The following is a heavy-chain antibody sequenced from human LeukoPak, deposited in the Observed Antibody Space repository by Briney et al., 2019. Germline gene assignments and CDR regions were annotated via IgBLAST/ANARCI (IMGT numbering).Heavy chain of an antibody. V-gene: IGHV3-21*01. CDR3: ARDQAIDIRAYDI. D-gene: IGHD5-12*01. J-gene: IGHJ3*02. CDR1: GFASSGDN. CDR2: IDAGGSYI. Sequence: GGSLRLSCAASGFASSGDNMNWVRQAPGNGLEWVSFIDAGGSYIRYADSVKGRFTISRDNAKNSLFLQMNSLRAEDTAMYFCARDQAIDIRAYDIWGQGTMVTVSS.